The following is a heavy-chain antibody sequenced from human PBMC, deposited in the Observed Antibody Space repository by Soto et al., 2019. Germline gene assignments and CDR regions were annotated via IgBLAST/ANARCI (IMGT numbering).Heavy chain of an antibody. Sequence: ASVKVSCKASGGTFSSYAISWVRQAPGQGLEWMGGIIPIFGTANYAQKFQGRVTITADKSTSTAYMELSSLRSEDTAVYYCARGAGVVVPAAIGYFDYWGQGTLVTVSS. CDR3: ARGAGVVVPAAIGYFDY. J-gene: IGHJ4*02. CDR2: IIPIFGTA. V-gene: IGHV1-69*06. CDR1: GGTFSSYA. D-gene: IGHD2-2*02.